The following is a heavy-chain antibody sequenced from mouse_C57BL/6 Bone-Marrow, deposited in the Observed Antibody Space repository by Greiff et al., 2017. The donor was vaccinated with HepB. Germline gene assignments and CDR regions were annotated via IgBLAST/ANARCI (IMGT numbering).Heavy chain of an antibody. D-gene: IGHD2-3*01. V-gene: IGHV1-64*01. CDR3: ARGWLLLYWYFDV. Sequence: QVQLQQSGAELVKPGASVKLSCKASGYTFTSYWMHWVKQRPGQGLEWIGMIHPNSGSTNYNEKFKSKATLTVDKSSSTAYMQLSSLTSEDSAVYYCARGWLLLYWYFDVWGTGTTVTVSS. CDR2: IHPNSGST. CDR1: GYTFTSYW. J-gene: IGHJ1*03.